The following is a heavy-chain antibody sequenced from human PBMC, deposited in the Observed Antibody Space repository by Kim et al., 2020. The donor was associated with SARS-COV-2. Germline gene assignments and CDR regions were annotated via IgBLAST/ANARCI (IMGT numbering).Heavy chain of an antibody. Sequence: SETLSLTCAVYGGSFSGYYWSWIRQPPGKGLEWIGEINHSGSTNYNPSFKSRVTISVDTSKNQFSLKLSSVTAADTAVSYCTRKGDSARVVPAATYYYYIYTWGKGTTGTFSS. CDR2: INHSGST. D-gene: IGHD2-2*01. V-gene: IGHV4-34*01. J-gene: IGHJ6*03. CDR3: TRKGDSARVVPAATYYYYIYT. CDR1: GGSFSGYY.